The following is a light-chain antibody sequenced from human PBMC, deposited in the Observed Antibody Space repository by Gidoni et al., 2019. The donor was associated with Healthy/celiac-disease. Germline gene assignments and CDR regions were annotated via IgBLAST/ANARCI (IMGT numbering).Light chain of an antibody. CDR1: QRVSSSY. CDR2: GAS. Sequence: EIVLTQSPGTLSLSPGERATLSCRASQRVSSSYLAWYQQKPGQAPRLLIYGASSRATGIPDRFSGSGYGTDFTLTISRLEPEDFAVYYWQQYGSSPLTFGGGTKVEIK. V-gene: IGKV3-20*01. J-gene: IGKJ4*01. CDR3: QQYGSSPLT.